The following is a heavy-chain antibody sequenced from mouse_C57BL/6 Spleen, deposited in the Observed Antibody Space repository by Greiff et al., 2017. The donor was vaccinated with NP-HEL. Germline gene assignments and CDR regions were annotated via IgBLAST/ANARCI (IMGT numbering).Heavy chain of an antibody. CDR2: IYPGDGDT. CDR3: ASTAQPFAY. Sequence: VQLQQSGPELVKPGASVKISCKASGYAFSSSWMNWVKQRPGKGLEWIGRIYPGDGDTNYNGKFKGKATLTADKSSSTAYMQLSSLTSEDSAVYFCASTAQPFAYWGQGTLVTVSA. CDR1: GYAFSSSW. J-gene: IGHJ3*01. D-gene: IGHD3-2*02. V-gene: IGHV1-82*01.